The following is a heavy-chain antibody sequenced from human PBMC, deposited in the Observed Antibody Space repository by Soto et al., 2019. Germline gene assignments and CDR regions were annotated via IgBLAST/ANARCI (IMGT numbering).Heavy chain of an antibody. D-gene: IGHD6-25*01. CDR3: VKGRGSYEVKFGMDV. Sequence: VQLVESGGGLVQPGRSLRLSCAASGFTFDDFAMHWVRQAPGKGLEWVSGVDWNSGSTAYADSVKGRFTISRDNARTSLYLQMNSLRAEDTALYYCVKGRGSYEVKFGMDVWGQGTTFTVSS. V-gene: IGHV3-9*01. CDR1: GFTFDDFA. J-gene: IGHJ6*02. CDR2: VDWNSGST.